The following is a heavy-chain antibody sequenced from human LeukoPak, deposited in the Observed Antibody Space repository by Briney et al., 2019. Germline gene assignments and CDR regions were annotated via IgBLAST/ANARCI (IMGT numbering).Heavy chain of an antibody. CDR1: GGTFSSYA. Sequence: ASVKVSCKASGGTFSSYAISWVRQAPGQGLEWMGRIIPILGIANYAQKFQGRVTITADKSTSTAYMELSSLRSEDTAVYYCARFSYGSGSCHYDYWGQGTLVTVSS. J-gene: IGHJ4*02. CDR2: IIPILGIA. V-gene: IGHV1-69*04. D-gene: IGHD3-10*01. CDR3: ARFSYGSGSCHYDY.